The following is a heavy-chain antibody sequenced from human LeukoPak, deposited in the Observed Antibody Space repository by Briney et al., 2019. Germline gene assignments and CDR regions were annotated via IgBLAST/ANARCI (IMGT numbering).Heavy chain of an antibody. CDR1: GGSFSGY. J-gene: IGHJ1*01. V-gene: IGHV4-34*01. D-gene: IGHD6-19*01. Sequence: SETLSLTCAVYGGSFSGYWSWIRQPPGKGLEWIGEINQTGSTYYNPSLKSRVTISVDTSKNQFSLKLTSVTAADTAVYYCARRSHYSGWYVWGQGTLVTVSS. CDR2: INQTGST. CDR3: ARRSHYSGWYV.